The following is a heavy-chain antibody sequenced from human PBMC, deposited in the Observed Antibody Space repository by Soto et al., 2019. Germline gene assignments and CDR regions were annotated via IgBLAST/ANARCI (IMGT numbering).Heavy chain of an antibody. CDR3: ARDVEWFGANQFDY. D-gene: IGHD3-10*01. Sequence: QVQLVQSGAEVKKPGSSVKVSCKASGGTFSSYAISWVRQAPRQGLEWMGGIIPIFGTANYAQKFQCRVTITADESTSTAYMELSSLRSEDTAVYYCARDVEWFGANQFDYWGQGTLVTVYS. CDR2: IIPIFGTA. J-gene: IGHJ4*02. V-gene: IGHV1-69*12. CDR1: GGTFSSYA.